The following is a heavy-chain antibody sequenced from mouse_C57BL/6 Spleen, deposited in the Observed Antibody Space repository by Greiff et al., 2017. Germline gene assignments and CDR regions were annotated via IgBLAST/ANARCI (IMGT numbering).Heavy chain of an antibody. CDR1: GYTFTSYW. CDR3: AIDYGSRTLFDY. Sequence: QVHVKQPGTELVKPGASVKLSCKASGYTFTSYWMHWVKQRPGQGLEWIGNINPSNGGTNYNEKFKSKATLTVDKSSSTAYMQLSSLTSEDSAVYYCAIDYGSRTLFDYWGQGTTLTVSS. V-gene: IGHV1-53*01. D-gene: IGHD1-1*01. J-gene: IGHJ2*01. CDR2: INPSNGGT.